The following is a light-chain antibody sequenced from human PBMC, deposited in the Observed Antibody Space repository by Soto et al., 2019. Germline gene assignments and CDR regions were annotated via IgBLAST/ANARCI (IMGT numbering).Light chain of an antibody. CDR3: QHYNSLYT. CDR1: QSISSW. Sequence: DIQMTQSPSTLSASVGDRVTITCRASQSISSWLAWYQQKPGKAPKILIYKASSVEGGVPSSFSGSRSGTEFTLTISCLQPDDFPTYYCQHYNSLYTFGQGTKLEIK. V-gene: IGKV1-5*03. CDR2: KAS. J-gene: IGKJ2*01.